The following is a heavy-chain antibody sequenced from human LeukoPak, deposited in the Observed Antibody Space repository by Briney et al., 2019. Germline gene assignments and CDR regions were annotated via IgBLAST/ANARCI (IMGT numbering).Heavy chain of an antibody. CDR2: IYYSGST. CDR3: ARYSAYYDFWSGKDQSGLDY. CDR1: GGSISSSSYY. D-gene: IGHD3-3*01. V-gene: IGHV4-39*07. Sequence: SETLSLTCTVSGGSISSSSYYWGWIRQPPGKGLEWVGSIYYSGSTYYNPSLKSRVTISVDTSKTQFSLKLSSVTAADTAVYYCARYSAYYDFWSGKDQSGLDYWGQGTLVTVSS. J-gene: IGHJ4*02.